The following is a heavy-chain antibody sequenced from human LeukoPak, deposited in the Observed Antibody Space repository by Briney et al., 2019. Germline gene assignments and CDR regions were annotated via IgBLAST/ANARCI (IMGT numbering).Heavy chain of an antibody. D-gene: IGHD1-7*01. CDR2: INPGGGST. V-gene: IGHV1-46*01. J-gene: IGHJ4*02. Sequence: ASVKVSCKASGYTFTSNYMHWVRQAPGQGLEWMGTINPGGGSTSYAQKFQGRVTVTRDTSTSTVYMDLSSLRSEDTAVYYCARDRENWNSAGLDYWGQGTLVTVSS. CDR3: ARDRENWNSAGLDY. CDR1: GYTFTSNY.